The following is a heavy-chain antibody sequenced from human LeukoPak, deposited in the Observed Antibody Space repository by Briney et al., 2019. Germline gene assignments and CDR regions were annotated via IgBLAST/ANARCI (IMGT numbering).Heavy chain of an antibody. CDR2: IWYDGSNK. CDR1: GFTFISYG. J-gene: IGHJ3*02. V-gene: IGHV3-33*01. CDR3: ARDLETFDI. Sequence: GSLRLSCAASGFTFISYGMHWVRQAPGKGLEWVAVIWYDGSNKYYADSVKGRFTISRDNSKNTLYLQMNSLRAEDTAVYYCARDLETFDIWGQGTMVTVSS.